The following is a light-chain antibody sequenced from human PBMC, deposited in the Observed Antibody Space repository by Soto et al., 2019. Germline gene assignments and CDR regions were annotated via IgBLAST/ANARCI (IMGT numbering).Light chain of an antibody. J-gene: IGKJ5*01. CDR2: DAS. V-gene: IGKV3D-20*02. CDR3: QQYKNWPL. Sequence: ELTQSPGTLSLSPGERATLSCRASQTVRNNYLAWYQQKPGQAPRLLIYDASSRATGIPDRFTGSGSGTDFTLTISRLEPEDFAVYYCQQYKNWPLFGQGTRLEI. CDR1: QTVRNNY.